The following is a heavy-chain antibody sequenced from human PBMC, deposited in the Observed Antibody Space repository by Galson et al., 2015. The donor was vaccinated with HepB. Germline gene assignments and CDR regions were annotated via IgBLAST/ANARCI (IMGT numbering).Heavy chain of an antibody. D-gene: IGHD3-3*01. J-gene: IGHJ6*02. CDR3: ARARPPYSDYDFWSGSYGMDV. Sequence: TLSLTCTVSGGSISSYYWSWIRQPPGKGLEWIGYIYYSGSTNYNPSLKSRVTISVDTSKNQFSLKLSSVTAADTAVYYCARARPPYSDYDFWSGSYGMDVWGQGTTVTVSS. CDR1: GGSISSYY. V-gene: IGHV4-59*01. CDR2: IYYSGST.